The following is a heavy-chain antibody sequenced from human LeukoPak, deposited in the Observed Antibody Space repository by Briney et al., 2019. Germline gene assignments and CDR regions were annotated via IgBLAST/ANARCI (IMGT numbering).Heavy chain of an antibody. J-gene: IGHJ4*02. D-gene: IGHD5-24*01. Sequence: SETLSLTCAVYGGSFSGYYWSWIRQPPGKGLEWIGEINHSGSTNYNPSLKSRVTISVDTSKNQFSLKLSSVTAADTAVYYCAVAATIGGAAYWGQGTLVPVSS. CDR3: AVAATIGGAAY. CDR1: GGSFSGYY. CDR2: INHSGST. V-gene: IGHV4-34*01.